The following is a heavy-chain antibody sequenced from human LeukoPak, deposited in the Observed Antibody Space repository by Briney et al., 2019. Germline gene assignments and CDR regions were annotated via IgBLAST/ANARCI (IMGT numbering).Heavy chain of an antibody. Sequence: SETLSLTCTVSGGSISSYYWSWIRRPPGKGLEWIGYIYYSGSTNYNPSLKSRVTISADTSKNQFSLKLSSVTAADTAVYYCARDGYSGNDGLWGQGTLVTVSS. V-gene: IGHV4-59*01. CDR2: IYYSGST. CDR3: ARDGYSGNDGL. J-gene: IGHJ4*02. CDR1: GGSISSYY. D-gene: IGHD5-12*01.